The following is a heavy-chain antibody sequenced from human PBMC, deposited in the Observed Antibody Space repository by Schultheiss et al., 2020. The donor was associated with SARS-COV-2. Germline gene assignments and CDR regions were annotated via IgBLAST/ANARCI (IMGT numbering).Heavy chain of an antibody. CDR1: GGSISSYY. CDR2: IHDSGAT. D-gene: IGHD1-14*01. Sequence: SETLSLTCTVSGGSISSYYWSWIRQPPGKGLEWIGYIHDSGATNYNPSLKSRASISIDTSKNHFSLKLSSVTAADTAVYYCARAPGTAPYYYYMDVWGKGTTVTVSS. J-gene: IGHJ6*03. CDR3: ARAPGTAPYYYYMDV. V-gene: IGHV4-59*12.